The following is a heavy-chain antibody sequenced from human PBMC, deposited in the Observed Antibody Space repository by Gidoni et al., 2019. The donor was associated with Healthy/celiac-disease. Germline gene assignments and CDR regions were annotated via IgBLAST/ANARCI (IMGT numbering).Heavy chain of an antibody. J-gene: IGHJ4*02. V-gene: IGHV4-34*01. CDR1: GGSFSGYY. CDR2: INHSGST. CDR3: ARGFTTEKRITMIVRKGYYFDY. Sequence: QVQLQQWGAGLLKPSETLSLTCAVYGGSFSGYYWSWIRQPPGKGLEWIGEINHSGSTNYNPSLKSRVTISVDTSKNQFSLKLSSVTAADTAVYYCARGFTTEKRITMIVRKGYYFDYWGQGTLVTVSS. D-gene: IGHD3-22*01.